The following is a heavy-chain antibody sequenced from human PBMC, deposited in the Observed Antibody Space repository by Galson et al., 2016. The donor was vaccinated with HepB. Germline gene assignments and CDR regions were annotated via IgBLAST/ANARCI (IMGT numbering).Heavy chain of an antibody. J-gene: IGHJ6*02. V-gene: IGHV3-30*18. CDR1: GFTFSRHG. CDR2: ISYDGSIK. CDR3: AKDIQSDFWSGFEPDYYYGSDF. Sequence: SLRLSCAASGFTFSRHGMNWVRQAPGKGLEWVAVISYDGSIKYYVDSVKGRFTISRDNSKNTLYLQMNTLRVEDTAVYYCAKDIQSDFWSGFEPDYYYGSDFWGQGTPVTVSS. D-gene: IGHD3-3*01.